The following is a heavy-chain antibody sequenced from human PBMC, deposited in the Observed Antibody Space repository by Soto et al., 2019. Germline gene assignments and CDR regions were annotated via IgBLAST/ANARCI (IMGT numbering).Heavy chain of an antibody. CDR1: GYTFTSYY. D-gene: IGHD2-2*01. Sequence: GASVKVSCKASGYTFTSYYMHWVRQAPGHGLEWIGRIIPIFGIASYAQKFQGRVTITADESTSTAYMELSSLRSDDTAVYYCAREDRDRETGLVPAAIDGMDVWGQGTTVTVSS. CDR3: AREDRDRETGLVPAAIDGMDV. V-gene: IGHV1-69*13. J-gene: IGHJ6*02. CDR2: IIPIFGIA.